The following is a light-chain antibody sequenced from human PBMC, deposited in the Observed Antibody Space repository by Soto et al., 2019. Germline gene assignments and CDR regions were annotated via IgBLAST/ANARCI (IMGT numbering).Light chain of an antibody. CDR2: GAS. V-gene: IGKV3-20*01. J-gene: IGKJ1*01. CDR1: QSVTSTY. Sequence: EIVLTQSPGALSFSPGERATLSCRVSQSVTSTYLAWYQQKPGQAPRLLIYGASSRATGIPDRFSGSGSGADFTLTISGLEPEDFAVYYCQQYGSSRWTFGQGTKVDIK. CDR3: QQYGSSRWT.